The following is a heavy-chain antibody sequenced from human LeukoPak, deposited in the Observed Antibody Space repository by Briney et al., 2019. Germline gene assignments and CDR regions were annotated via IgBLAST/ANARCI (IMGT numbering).Heavy chain of an antibody. J-gene: IGHJ5*02. CDR2: IWYDGSSK. Sequence: GRSLRLSCAATGFTFSSYGMHWVRQVPGKGLEWVAVIWYDGSSKYYADSVKGRFTISRDNSKNTVDLQVNSLRAEDTAVYYCGRSYVVAPGSISNWFDPWGQGTLVTVSS. CDR3: GRSYVVAPGSISNWFDP. V-gene: IGHV3-33*01. D-gene: IGHD2-2*01. CDR1: GFTFSSYG.